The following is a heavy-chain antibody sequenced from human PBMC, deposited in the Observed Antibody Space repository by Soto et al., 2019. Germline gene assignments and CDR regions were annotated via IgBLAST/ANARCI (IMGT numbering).Heavy chain of an antibody. CDR2: INPNSGGT. CDR3: ARVSLAGATTADY. CDR1: GYTFTGYY. J-gene: IGHJ4*02. Sequence: ASVKVSCKASGYTFTGYYMHWVRQAPGQGLEWMGWINPNSGGTNYAQKFQGRVTMTSDTSITTAYMELSRLTSDDTAVYYCARVSLAGATTADYWGPGTLVTVSS. D-gene: IGHD1-26*01. V-gene: IGHV1-2*02.